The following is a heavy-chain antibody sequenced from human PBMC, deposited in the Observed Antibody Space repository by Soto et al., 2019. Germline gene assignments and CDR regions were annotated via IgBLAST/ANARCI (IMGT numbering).Heavy chain of an antibody. Sequence: QMQLQESGPGLVKPSGTLSLTCAVSGGSISTNNWWSWVRQPPGKGLEWIGEIYHSGSTNYNPSLESRVTISVDKSKNQFSLKLSSVTAADTAVYYCAGGDGGNLHWYFNLWGRGTLVTVSS. CDR3: AGGDGGNLHWYFNL. D-gene: IGHD2-21*01. V-gene: IGHV4-4*02. CDR2: IYHSGST. J-gene: IGHJ2*01. CDR1: GGSISTNNW.